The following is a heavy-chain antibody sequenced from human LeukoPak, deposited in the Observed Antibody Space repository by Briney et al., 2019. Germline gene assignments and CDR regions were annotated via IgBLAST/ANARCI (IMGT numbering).Heavy chain of an antibody. Sequence: GGTLRLSCVASGFTFSSHGMNWVRQAPGKGLEWVSGISWNSGSIGYADSVKGRFTISRDNAKNSLYLQMNSLRAEDMALYYCAKGSAAAGYDFDYWGQGTLVTVSS. CDR1: GFTFSSHG. J-gene: IGHJ4*02. CDR3: AKGSAAAGYDFDY. V-gene: IGHV3-9*03. CDR2: ISWNSGSI. D-gene: IGHD6-13*01.